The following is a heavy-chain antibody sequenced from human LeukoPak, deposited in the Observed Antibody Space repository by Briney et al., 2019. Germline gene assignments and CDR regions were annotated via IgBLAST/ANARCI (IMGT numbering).Heavy chain of an antibody. V-gene: IGHV1-8*02. J-gene: IGHJ6*02. D-gene: IGHD3-3*01. CDR1: GYTFTSYY. CDR2: MNPNSGNT. Sequence: ASVKVSCKASGYTFTSYYMHWVRQATGQGLEWMGWMNPNSGNTGYAQKFQGRVTMTRNTSISTAYMELSSLRSEDTAVYYCARDIWPPGFWSGYYLEPPSYGMDVWGQGTTVTVSS. CDR3: ARDIWPPGFWSGYYLEPPSYGMDV.